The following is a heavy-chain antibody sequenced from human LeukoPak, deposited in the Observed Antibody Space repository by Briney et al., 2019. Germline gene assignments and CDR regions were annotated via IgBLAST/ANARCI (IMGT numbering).Heavy chain of an antibody. V-gene: IGHV3-15*01. J-gene: IGHJ4*02. CDR1: GFTFSNAW. CDR2: IKSKTDGGTT. CDR3: TTPYPYYDILTGYRPFDF. D-gene: IGHD3-9*01. Sequence: PGGSLRLSCAASGFTFSNAWMSWVRQAPGKGLEWVGRIKSKTDGGTTDYAAPVKGRFTISRDDSENTLYLQMNSLKAEDTAVYYCTTPYPYYDILTGYRPFDFWGQGALVTVSS.